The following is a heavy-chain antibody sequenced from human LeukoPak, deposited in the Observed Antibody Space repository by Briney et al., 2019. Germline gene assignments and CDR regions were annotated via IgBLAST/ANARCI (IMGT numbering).Heavy chain of an antibody. Sequence: SETLSLTCTVSGGSISSGGYYWSWIRQHPGKGLEWIGYIYYSGSTYYNPSLKSRVTISVDTSKNQFSLKLSSVTAADTAVYYCARAVITKLHIDYWGQGTLVTVSS. V-gene: IGHV4-31*03. J-gene: IGHJ4*02. D-gene: IGHD3-22*01. CDR3: ARAVITKLHIDY. CDR2: IYYSGST. CDR1: GGSISSGGYY.